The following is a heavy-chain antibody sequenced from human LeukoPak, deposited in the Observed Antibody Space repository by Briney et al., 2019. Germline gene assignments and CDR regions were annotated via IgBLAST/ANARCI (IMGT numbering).Heavy chain of an antibody. CDR1: GFTFTNHI. CDR3: ARDYAIAVAGWFDP. Sequence: GGSLRLSCAASGFTFTNHIMHWVRQAPGKGLEWVAVISYDGSNKYYADSVKGRFTISRDNSKNTLYLQMNSLRAEDTAVYYCARDYAIAVAGWFDPWGQGTLVTVSS. V-gene: IGHV3-30*04. J-gene: IGHJ5*02. D-gene: IGHD6-19*01. CDR2: ISYDGSNK.